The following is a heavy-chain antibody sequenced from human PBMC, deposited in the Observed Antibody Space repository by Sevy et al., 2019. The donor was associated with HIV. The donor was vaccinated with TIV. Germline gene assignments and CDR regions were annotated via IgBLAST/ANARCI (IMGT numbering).Heavy chain of an antibody. CDR3: AREGTLVTMIV. V-gene: IGHV1-18*01. D-gene: IGHD3-22*01. CDR1: GYTFTNHG. J-gene: IGHJ4*02. CDR2: INPHNGNT. Sequence: ASVKVSCKASGYTFTNHGISWVRQAPGQGLEWMGWINPHNGNTKYAQKLQGRVTMTTDTSTNTAYMEVRGLRSDDAAVYYCAREGTLVTMIVWGQGTLVTVSS.